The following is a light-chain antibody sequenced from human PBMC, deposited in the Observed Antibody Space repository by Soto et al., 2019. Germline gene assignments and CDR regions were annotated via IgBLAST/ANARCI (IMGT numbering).Light chain of an antibody. J-gene: IGKJ4*01. Sequence: EVVFTQSPATLSLSPGERATLSCRASQSVTGYFAWYQQKAGQAPRLLIYDISNRATGIPARFSGSGSGTDFTLTINSLEPEDFAVYYCQQRSNWPRLTFGGGTKVDIK. CDR2: DIS. V-gene: IGKV3-11*01. CDR3: QQRSNWPRLT. CDR1: QSVTGY.